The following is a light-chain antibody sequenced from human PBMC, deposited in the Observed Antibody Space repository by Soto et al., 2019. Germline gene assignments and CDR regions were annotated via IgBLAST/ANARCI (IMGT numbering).Light chain of an antibody. CDR2: EAN. J-gene: IGLJ1*01. Sequence: QSALTQPSSVSGSPGQSISISCTGSSSAGGSYRLVSWYQCHPGKVPKLIIYEANKRPSGVSNRFSGSEPGNTASLTISGLQAEDEADYYCCSSAPSRTVVFGTGPKVTVL. V-gene: IGLV2-23*01. CDR3: CSSAPSRTVV. CDR1: SSAGGSYRL.